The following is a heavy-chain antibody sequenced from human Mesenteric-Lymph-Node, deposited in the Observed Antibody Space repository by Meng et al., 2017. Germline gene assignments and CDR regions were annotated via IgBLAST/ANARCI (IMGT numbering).Heavy chain of an antibody. Sequence: GESLMISCAASGFTFSDYYMSWVRPTPGKGLEWRSYISRSGNTIYYADSVKGRFNVSRDNAKNSLYLQMNSLRAEDTAVYYCARYYYDSSAYYYPLYYYGMDVWGQGTTVTVSS. D-gene: IGHD3-22*01. CDR1: GFTFSDYY. J-gene: IGHJ6*02. V-gene: IGHV3-11*04. CDR2: ISRSGNTI. CDR3: ARYYYDSSAYYYPLYYYGMDV.